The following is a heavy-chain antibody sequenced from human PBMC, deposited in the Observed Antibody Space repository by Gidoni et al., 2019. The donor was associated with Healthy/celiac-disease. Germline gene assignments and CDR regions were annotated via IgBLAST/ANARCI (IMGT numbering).Heavy chain of an antibody. D-gene: IGHD3-3*01. J-gene: IGHJ6*02. V-gene: IGHV3-21*01. CDR1: GSTFSSYS. CDR2: ISSSSSYI. CDR3: AGERFLEWWRGHYYGMDV. Sequence: ELQLVESGGGLVMPVGSLRLSCAASGSTFSSYSTNWVRKAPGKGLGWVSSISSSSSYIDYADSLKCRFPISRDNAKNSLYLQMNSLRAEDTAVYYFAGERFLEWWRGHYYGMDVWGQGTTVTVSS.